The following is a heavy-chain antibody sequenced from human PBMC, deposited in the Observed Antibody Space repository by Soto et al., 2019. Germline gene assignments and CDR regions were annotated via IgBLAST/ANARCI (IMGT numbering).Heavy chain of an antibody. CDR1: GFTFSSYA. D-gene: IGHD2-21*01. CDR2: ISGSGGST. V-gene: IGHV3-23*01. J-gene: IGHJ3*02. CDR3: AKDLDCGPSPYAFDT. Sequence: GGSLRLSCAASGFTFSSYAMSWVRQAPGKGLEWVSAISGSGGSTYYADSVKGRFTISRDNSKNTLYLQMNSLRAEDTAVYYCAKDLDCGPSPYAFDTWGQGTMVTVSS.